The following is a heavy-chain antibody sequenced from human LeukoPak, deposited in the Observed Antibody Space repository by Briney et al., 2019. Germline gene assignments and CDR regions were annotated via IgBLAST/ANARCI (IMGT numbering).Heavy chain of an antibody. CDR2: ISDSGSRI. V-gene: IGHV3-48*03. CDR3: ARGTQLEPLGYYYYMDV. Sequence: GGSLRLSCAASGFTFSSYDMNWVRQAPGKGLEWISYISDSGSRIYYADSVKGRFTISRDNAKNSLYLQMNSLRAEDTAVYYCARGTQLEPLGYYYYMDVWGKGTTVTVSS. J-gene: IGHJ6*03. D-gene: IGHD1-1*01. CDR1: GFTFSSYD.